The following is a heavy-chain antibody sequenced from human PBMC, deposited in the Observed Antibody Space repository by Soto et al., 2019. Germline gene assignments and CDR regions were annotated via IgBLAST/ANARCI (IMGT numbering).Heavy chain of an antibody. V-gene: IGHV3-30*18. CDR3: AKDWVVGATDWFFDY. CDR1: GFTFSSYG. J-gene: IGHJ4*02. Sequence: QVQLVESGGGVVQSGRSLRLSCAASGFTFSSYGMHWVRQAPGKGLEWVAVISYDGSNKYYADSVKGRFTISRDNSKNTLYLQMNSLRAEDTAVYYCAKDWVVGATDWFFDYWGQGTLVTVSS. D-gene: IGHD1-26*01. CDR2: ISYDGSNK.